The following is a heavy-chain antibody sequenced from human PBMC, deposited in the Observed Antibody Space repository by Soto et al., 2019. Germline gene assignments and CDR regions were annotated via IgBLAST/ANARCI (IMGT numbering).Heavy chain of an antibody. CDR1: GFTFSSYG. V-gene: IGHV3-33*01. J-gene: IGHJ6*02. CDR2: IWYDGSNK. Sequence: GGSLRLSCAASGFTFSSYGMHWVRQAPGKGLEWVAVIWYDGSNKYYADSVKGRFTISRDNSENTLYLQMKSLRAEDTAVYYWARDPPATRHGMDVWGQGTTVTVSS. CDR3: ARDPPATRHGMDV.